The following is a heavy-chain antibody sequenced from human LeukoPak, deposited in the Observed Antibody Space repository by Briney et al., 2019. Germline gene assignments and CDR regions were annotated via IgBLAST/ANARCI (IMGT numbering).Heavy chain of an antibody. CDR2: IYYSGST. J-gene: IGHJ4*02. CDR3: ARVDTMIVVAPDY. D-gene: IGHD3-22*01. Sequence: SETLSLTCTVSGGSISSGGYYWSWIRQHPGKGLEWIGYIYYSGSTYYNPSLKSRVTISVDTSKNQFSLKPSSVTAADTAVYYCARVDTMIVVAPDYWGQGTLVTVSS. V-gene: IGHV4-31*03. CDR1: GGSISSGGYY.